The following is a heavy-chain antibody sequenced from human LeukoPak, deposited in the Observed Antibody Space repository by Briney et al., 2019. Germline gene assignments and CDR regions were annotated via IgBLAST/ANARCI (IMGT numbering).Heavy chain of an antibody. CDR3: ARVGIAVAGNDY. J-gene: IGHJ4*02. CDR2: ISSSSSYI. Sequence: GGSLRLSCAASGFTFSSYSMNWVRQAPGKGLEWVSSISSSSSYIYYADSVKGRFTISRDSAKNSLYLQMNSLRAEDTAVYYCARVGIAVAGNDYWGQGTLVTVSS. V-gene: IGHV3-21*01. D-gene: IGHD6-19*01. CDR1: GFTFSSYS.